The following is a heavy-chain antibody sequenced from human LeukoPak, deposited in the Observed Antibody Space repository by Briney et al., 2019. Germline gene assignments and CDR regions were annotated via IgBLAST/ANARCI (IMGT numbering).Heavy chain of an antibody. CDR3: ARALEIQLWFSYYFDY. J-gene: IGHJ4*02. Sequence: GESLKISCKGSGYSFTNYWIGWVRQMPGKGLEWMGIIYPGDSDTRYSPSFQGQVTISADKSISTAYLQWSSLKASDTAMYYCARALEIQLWFSYYFDYWGQGTLVTVSS. CDR1: GYSFTNYW. D-gene: IGHD5-18*01. V-gene: IGHV5-51*01. CDR2: IYPGDSDT.